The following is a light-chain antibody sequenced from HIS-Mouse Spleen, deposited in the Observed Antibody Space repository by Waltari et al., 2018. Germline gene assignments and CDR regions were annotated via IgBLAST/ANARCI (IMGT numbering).Light chain of an antibody. CDR3: QQRSNWPYT. CDR2: EAS. CDR1: PRVSSY. Sequence: EIVLTQSPATLSLSPGERATLSCRASPRVSSYLAWYHQKPGQAPRLLIYEASNRATGIPARFSGSGSGTDFTHTISSLEPEDFAVYYCQQRSNWPYTFGQGTKLEIK. V-gene: IGKV3-11*01. J-gene: IGKJ2*01.